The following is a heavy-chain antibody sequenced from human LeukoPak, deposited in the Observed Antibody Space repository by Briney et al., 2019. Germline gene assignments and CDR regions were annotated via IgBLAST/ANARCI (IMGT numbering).Heavy chain of an antibody. CDR1: GFTFSSYW. CDR2: IKQDGSEK. Sequence: GGSLRLSCAASGFTFSSYWMSWVRQAPGKGREWVANIKQDGSEKYYGDSVKGRFTISSDNANNSLYLQMNSLRAEDTAVYYCARDYYDSSGYYSLDAFDIWGQGTMVTVSS. V-gene: IGHV3-7*01. D-gene: IGHD3-22*01. CDR3: ARDYYDSSGYYSLDAFDI. J-gene: IGHJ3*02.